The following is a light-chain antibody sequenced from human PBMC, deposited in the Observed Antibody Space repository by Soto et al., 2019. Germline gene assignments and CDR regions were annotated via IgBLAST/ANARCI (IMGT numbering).Light chain of an antibody. V-gene: IGKV3-20*01. CDR2: DAS. CDR1: QSVTNNF. CDR3: QHYGRSPGLFT. J-gene: IGKJ3*01. Sequence: ENVLTQSPGTLSLSPGERATLSCRASQSVTNNFFAWYQQRPGQAPRLLIYDASSRATGIPDRFSGSGSGTDFTLTISRLEPEDFAVYYCQHYGRSPGLFTFGPGTKVDIK.